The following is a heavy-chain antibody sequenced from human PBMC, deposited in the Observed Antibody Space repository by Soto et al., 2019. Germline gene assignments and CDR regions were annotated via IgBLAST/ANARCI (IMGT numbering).Heavy chain of an antibody. CDR3: ARGAMDYYGSGSYCGMDV. CDR2: IIPIFGTA. Sequence: ASVKVSCKASGGTFSSYAISWVRQAPGQGLEWMGGIIPIFGTANYAQKFQGRVTITADESTSTAYMELSSLRSEDTAVYYCARGAMDYYGSGSYCGMDVWGQGTTVTVSS. CDR1: GGTFSSYA. D-gene: IGHD3-10*01. V-gene: IGHV1-69*13. J-gene: IGHJ6*02.